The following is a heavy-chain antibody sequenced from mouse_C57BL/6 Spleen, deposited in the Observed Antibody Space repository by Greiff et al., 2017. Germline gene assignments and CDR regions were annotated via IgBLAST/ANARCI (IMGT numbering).Heavy chain of an antibody. CDR1: GFSLTSYG. Sequence: VKLVESGPGLVAPSQSLSITCTVSGFSLTSYGVHWVRQPPGKGLEWLVVIWSDGSTTYNSALKSRLSISKDNSKSQVFLKMNSLQTDDTAMYYCARHYYGSSLYAMDYWGQGTSVTVSS. CDR3: ARHYYGSSLYAMDY. CDR2: IWSDGST. J-gene: IGHJ4*01. V-gene: IGHV2-6-1*01. D-gene: IGHD1-1*01.